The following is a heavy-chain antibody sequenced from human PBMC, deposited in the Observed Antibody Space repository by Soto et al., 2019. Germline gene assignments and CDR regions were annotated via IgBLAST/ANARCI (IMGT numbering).Heavy chain of an antibody. CDR3: LVGHYMGV. CDR2: IKGDGSEK. D-gene: IGHD2-21*01. J-gene: IGHJ6*03. Sequence: EAQVVESGGGLVQPGGSLRLSCATSGITLSDFWMNWVRQAPGKGLEWVANIKGDGSEKYYVDSVKGRFVISRDNARNLLFLQMDSLRAEDTAVYYSLVGHYMGVWGKGTTVTVSS. V-gene: IGHV3-7*01. CDR1: GITLSDFW.